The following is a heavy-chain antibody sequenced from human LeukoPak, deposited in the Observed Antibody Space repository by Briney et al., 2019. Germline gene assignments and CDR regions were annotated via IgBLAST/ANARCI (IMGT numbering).Heavy chain of an antibody. J-gene: IGHJ6*02. CDR3: ARDSSTSNYYYGMDV. D-gene: IGHD6-13*01. Sequence: GGSLRLSCAASGFTISSYVMSWVRQAPGKGLEWVSAINSNGGSTYYADSVKGRFTISRDNSKNTLYLQLNSLRAEDTAVYYCARDSSTSNYYYGMDVWGQGTTVTVSS. V-gene: IGHV3-23*01. CDR2: INSNGGST. CDR1: GFTISSYV.